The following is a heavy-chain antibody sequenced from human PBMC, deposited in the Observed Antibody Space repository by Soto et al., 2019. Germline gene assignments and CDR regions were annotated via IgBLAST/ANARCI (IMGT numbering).Heavy chain of an antibody. V-gene: IGHV5-10-1*01. CDR1: GYIFTSYW. J-gene: IGHJ4*02. D-gene: IGHD3-10*01. CDR3: ARLRGDRRADY. CDR2: IDPSDSYT. Sequence: GESLKISCKGSGYIFTSYWISCFLQMPGKGLEWMGRIDPSDSYTNYSPSFQGHVTISADKSISTAYLQWSSLKASDTAMYYCARLRGDRRADYWGQGTLVTVSS.